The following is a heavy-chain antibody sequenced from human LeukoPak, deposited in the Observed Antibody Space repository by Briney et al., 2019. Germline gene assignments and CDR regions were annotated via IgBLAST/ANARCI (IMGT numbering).Heavy chain of an antibody. Sequence: PGGSLRLSCAASGFTFNSYGMHWVRQAPGKGLEWETAISYDGSNKLYADSVKGRFTISRDNSKNTVYLQMNSLTADDTGVYYCAKGDRTRGEDKIYDTSTYSPADYWGQGALVSVSS. CDR1: GFTFNSYG. D-gene: IGHD3-22*01. CDR2: ISYDGSNK. V-gene: IGHV3-30*18. CDR3: AKGDRTRGEDKIYDTSTYSPADY. J-gene: IGHJ4*02.